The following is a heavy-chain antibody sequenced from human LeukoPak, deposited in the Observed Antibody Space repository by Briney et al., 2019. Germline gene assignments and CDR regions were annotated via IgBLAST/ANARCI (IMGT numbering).Heavy chain of an antibody. CDR1: GFTFTSSA. CDR3: AAGSSGWYGAFDI. CDR2: IVVGSGNT. J-gene: IGHJ3*02. Sequence: ASVKVSCKASGFTFTSSAVQWVRQARGQRLEWIGWIVVGSGNTNYAQKFQERVTITRDMSTSTAYMELSSLRSEDTAVHYCAAGSSGWYGAFDIWGQGTMVTVSS. V-gene: IGHV1-58*01. D-gene: IGHD6-19*01.